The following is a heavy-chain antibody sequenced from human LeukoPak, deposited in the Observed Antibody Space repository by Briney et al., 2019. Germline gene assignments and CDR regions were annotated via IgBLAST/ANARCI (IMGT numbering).Heavy chain of an antibody. J-gene: IGHJ4*02. CDR3: AKGDLEN. V-gene: IGHV3-7*01. Sequence: GGSLRLSCAASGFTFSSYSVNWVRQAPGKGLEWVATMTHDGSDEYYLDSVKGRFTISRDSAKNSIYLQMNSLRVEDTSTYYCAKGDLENWGQGTLVTVSS. CDR2: MTHDGSDE. CDR1: GFTFSSYS.